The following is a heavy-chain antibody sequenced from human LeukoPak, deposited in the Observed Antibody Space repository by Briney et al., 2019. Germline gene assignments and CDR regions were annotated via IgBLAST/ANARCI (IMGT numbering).Heavy chain of an antibody. D-gene: IGHD3-22*01. CDR3: VKDRETYYDPGGYYCIWLDP. CDR1: GFTFSSYE. CDR2: ISSSGSTI. J-gene: IGHJ5*02. V-gene: IGHV3-48*03. Sequence: GGSLRLSCAASGFTFSSYEMNWVRQAPGKGLEWVSYISSSGSTIYYADSVKGRFTISRDNAKNSLYLQMNSLRADDTAVYHCVKDRETYYDPGGYYCIWLDPWGLGTLVTVSS.